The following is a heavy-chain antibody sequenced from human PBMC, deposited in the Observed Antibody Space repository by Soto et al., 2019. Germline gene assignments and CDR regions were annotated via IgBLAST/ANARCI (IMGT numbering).Heavy chain of an antibody. CDR2: IYHSGNI. J-gene: IGHJ4*02. V-gene: IGHV4-31*03. D-gene: IGHD2-2*02. CDR3: ARARFQVLYGKPYFDS. Sequence: SETLSLTCTVSGGSITTGGSYWSWIRQHPGKGLEWIGNIYHSGNIYYNPSLKSRLTISVDTSKNHFSLMVDSVTAADTAVYYCARARFQVLYGKPYFDSWGQGTLVTVSS. CDR1: GGSITTGGSY.